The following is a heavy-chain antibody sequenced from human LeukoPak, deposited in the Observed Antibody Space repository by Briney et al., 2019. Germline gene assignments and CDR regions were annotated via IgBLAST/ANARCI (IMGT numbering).Heavy chain of an antibody. Sequence: GGSLRLSCAASGFTFSSYAMSWVRQAPGKGLEWVSAISGSGGSTYYADSVKGWFTISRDNSKNTLYLQMNSLRAEDTAVYYCAKDHKAAAGYYYYYMDVWGKGTTVTVSS. CDR1: GFTFSSYA. J-gene: IGHJ6*03. D-gene: IGHD6-13*01. V-gene: IGHV3-23*01. CDR3: AKDHKAAAGYYYYYMDV. CDR2: ISGSGGST.